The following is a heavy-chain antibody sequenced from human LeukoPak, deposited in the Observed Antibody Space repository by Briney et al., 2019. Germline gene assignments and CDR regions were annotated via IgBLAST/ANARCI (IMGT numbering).Heavy chain of an antibody. CDR2: IKPSSGDT. J-gene: IGHJ4*02. CDR3: ARGGDSRWVAVFHH. Sequence: GASVKVSCKASGYTLTGYHIHWVRQAPGQGLEWMGWIKPSSGDTNYAQKYQGRVTLTRDLSRSTAYMDLSRLTSDDTAVYYCARGGDSRWVAVFHHWGQGSLVTVSS. V-gene: IGHV1-2*02. D-gene: IGHD5-12*01. CDR1: GYTLTGYH.